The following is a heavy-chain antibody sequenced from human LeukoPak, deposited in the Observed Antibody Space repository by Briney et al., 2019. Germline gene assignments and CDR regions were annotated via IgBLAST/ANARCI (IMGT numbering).Heavy chain of an antibody. J-gene: IGHJ4*02. V-gene: IGHV3-23*01. CDR3: AKDPGYSSSWDYIDY. D-gene: IGHD6-13*01. CDR2: ISGSGGST. Sequence: GGSLRLSCAASGFTFSSYAMSWVRQAPGKGLEWVSAISGSGGSTYYADSVKGRFTISRDNSKNTLYLQMNSLRAEDTAVYYCAKDPGYSSSWDYIDYWGQGTLVTVSS. CDR1: GFTFSSYA.